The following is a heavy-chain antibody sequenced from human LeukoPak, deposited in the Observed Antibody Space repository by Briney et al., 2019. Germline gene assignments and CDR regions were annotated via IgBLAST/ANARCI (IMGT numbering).Heavy chain of an antibody. CDR2: IYYSGNT. Sequence: NRSETLSLTCTVSGVSISSSNSYWGWIRQPPGKGLEWIGSIYYSGNTYYNASLKSQVSISIDTSKNQFSLKLSSVTAADTAVYYCARVVVVVAATPSGLFWFDPWGQGTLVTVSS. CDR1: GVSISSSNSY. V-gene: IGHV4-39*01. J-gene: IGHJ5*02. CDR3: ARVVVVVAATPSGLFWFDP. D-gene: IGHD2-15*01.